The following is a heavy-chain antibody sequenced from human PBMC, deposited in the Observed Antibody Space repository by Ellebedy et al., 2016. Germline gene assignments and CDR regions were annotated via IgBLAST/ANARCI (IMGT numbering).Heavy chain of an antibody. J-gene: IGHJ4*02. CDR2: ISAYNGNT. CDR1: GGTFSSYG. Sequence: ASVKVSCXASGGTFSSYGISWVRQAPGQGLEWMGWISAYNGNTNYAQKLQGRVTMTTDTSTSTAYMELRSLRSDDTAVYYCARDSRVLEQDYWGQGTLVTVSS. V-gene: IGHV1-18*01. CDR3: ARDSRVLEQDY. D-gene: IGHD1/OR15-1a*01.